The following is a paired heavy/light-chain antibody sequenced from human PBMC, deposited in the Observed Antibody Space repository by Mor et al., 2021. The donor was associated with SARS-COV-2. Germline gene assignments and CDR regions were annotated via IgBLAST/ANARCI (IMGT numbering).Light chain of an antibody. J-gene: IGKJ2*01. CDR1: QSLVYSNGNTY. V-gene: IGKV2-24*01. CDR3: MQATQLPFT. CDR2: EMS. Sequence: DIVMTQTPLSSPVTLGQPASISCRSSQSLVYSNGNTYLNWLQQRPGQPPRFLIYEMSKRFSGVPDRFSGSGAGTDFTLTISRVEAEDVALYYCMQATQLPFTFGQGAKLEI.
Heavy chain of an antibody. CDR3: ARVRAVVPSTLG. CDR1: GFTFNDYE. D-gene: IGHD2-15*01. CDR2: IDSSGRTT. V-gene: IGHV3-48*03. J-gene: IGHJ4*02. Sequence: EVQLVESGGGLVQPGGSLRLSCVGSGFTFNDYEINWFRHVPGTGLEWISYIDSSGRTTYYADSVKGRFTVSRDSAKNSLYLQMNSLRAEDTALYYCARVRAVVPSTLGWGQGTLVTVSS.